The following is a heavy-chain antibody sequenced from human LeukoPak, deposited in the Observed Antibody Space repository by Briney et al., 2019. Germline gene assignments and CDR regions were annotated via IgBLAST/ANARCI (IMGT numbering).Heavy chain of an antibody. D-gene: IGHD3-10*01. Sequence: GGSLRLSCAASGFTFSSYAMHWVRQAPGKGLEYVSAISSNGGSTYYANSVKGRFTISRDNSKNTLYLQMGSLRAEDMAVYYCARPMVRGVISLDYWGQGTLVTVSS. J-gene: IGHJ4*02. V-gene: IGHV3-64*01. CDR3: ARPMVRGVISLDY. CDR2: ISSNGGST. CDR1: GFTFSSYA.